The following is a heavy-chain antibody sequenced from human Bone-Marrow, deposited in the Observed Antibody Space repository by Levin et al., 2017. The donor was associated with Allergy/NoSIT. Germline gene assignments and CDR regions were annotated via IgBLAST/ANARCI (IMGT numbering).Heavy chain of an antibody. CDR1: GFTFSDSA. Sequence: GGSLRLSCAASGFTFSDSAMHWVRQASGKGLEWIGRIRSRANNYATGYVESVKGRFTLSRDDSKNTAYLQMNGLKTEDTAMYYCARDPGVGANHIDYWGQGTLVTVSS. CDR3: ARDPGVGANHIDY. J-gene: IGHJ4*02. D-gene: IGHD1-26*01. V-gene: IGHV3-73*01. CDR2: IRSRANNYAT.